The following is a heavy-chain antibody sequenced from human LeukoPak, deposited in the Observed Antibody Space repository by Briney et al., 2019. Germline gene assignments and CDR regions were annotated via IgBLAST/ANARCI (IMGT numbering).Heavy chain of an antibody. CDR3: ARVGYYASGPFSYFDY. Sequence: GGSLRLSCAASGFTFSTYWMHWVRQAPGKGLVWLSRISSDGSSTNYADSVKGRFTISRDNAKNTLYLQMNSLSVEDTAVYYCARVGYYASGPFSYFDYWGQGTLVTVSS. CDR1: GFTFSTYW. D-gene: IGHD3-10*01. V-gene: IGHV3-74*01. J-gene: IGHJ4*02. CDR2: ISSDGSST.